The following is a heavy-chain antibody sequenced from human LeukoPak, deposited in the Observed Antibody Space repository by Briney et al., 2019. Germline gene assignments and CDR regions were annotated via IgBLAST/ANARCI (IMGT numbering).Heavy chain of an antibody. CDR3: ARVPLEDEAAALYYYYYYGMDV. CDR1: GFTFSSYA. J-gene: IGHJ6*04. D-gene: IGHD6-13*01. V-gene: IGHV3-30*04. Sequence: GGSLRLSCAASGFTFSSYAMHWVRQAPGKGLEWVAVISYDGSNKYYADSVKGRFTISRDNSKNTLYLQMNSLRAEDTAVYYCARVPLEDEAAALYYYYYYGMDVWGKGTTATVSS. CDR2: ISYDGSNK.